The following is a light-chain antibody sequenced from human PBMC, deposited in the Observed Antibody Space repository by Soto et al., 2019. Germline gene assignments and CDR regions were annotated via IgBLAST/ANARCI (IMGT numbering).Light chain of an antibody. CDR2: AAS. CDR1: QGLSNY. J-gene: IGKJ1*01. V-gene: IGKV1-9*01. Sequence: DIQLTQSPSFLSASVGDRVSITCRASQGLSNYLAWYQQEPGKAPKLLIYAASTLQSVVPSRFSGSGSGTEFTLTISSLQPEYFATYYCQHLNSFPRTFGQGTKVEI. CDR3: QHLNSFPRT.